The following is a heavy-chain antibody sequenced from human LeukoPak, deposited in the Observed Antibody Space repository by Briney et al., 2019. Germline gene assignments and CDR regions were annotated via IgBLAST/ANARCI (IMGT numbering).Heavy chain of an antibody. CDR1: GGSISSYY. D-gene: IGHD3-10*01. CDR3: ARDKAYYGLL. Sequence: SETLSLTCTVSGGSISSYYWSWIRQPPGKGLEWIGYIYYSGSTNYNPSLKSRVTISVDTSKNQFSLKLSSVTAADTAVYYCARDKAYYGLLWGQGTLVTVSS. V-gene: IGHV4-59*01. J-gene: IGHJ4*02. CDR2: IYYSGST.